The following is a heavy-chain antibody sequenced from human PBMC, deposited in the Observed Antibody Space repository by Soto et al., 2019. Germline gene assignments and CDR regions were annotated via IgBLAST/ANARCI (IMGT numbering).Heavy chain of an antibody. CDR2: INVGKGNT. CDR3: ARQYNWIQDNCLDP. J-gene: IGHJ5*02. Sequence: ASVKVSCKASGYTFTTSTIHWVRQAPGQRLEWMGWINVGKGNTKYSQNFQGRVTITRDTSASTAYMELSSLRSEDTAVYYCARQYNWIQDNCLDPWGQGTLVTVSS. V-gene: IGHV1-3*01. CDR1: GYTFTTST. D-gene: IGHD1-20*01.